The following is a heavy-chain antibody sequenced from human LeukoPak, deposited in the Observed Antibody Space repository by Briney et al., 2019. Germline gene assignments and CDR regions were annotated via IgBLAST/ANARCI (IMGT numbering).Heavy chain of an antibody. D-gene: IGHD3-22*01. J-gene: IGHJ4*02. CDR2: ISGSGGST. V-gene: IGHV3-23*01. CDR1: GFTFSSYA. CDR3: AKGSITMIVVVIKV. Sequence: GVSLRLSCAASGFTFSSYAMSWVRQTPGKGLEWVTAISGSGGSTYYADSVKGRFTISRDNSKNTLYLQMNSLRAEDTAVYYCAKGSITMIVVVIKVWGQGTLVTVSS.